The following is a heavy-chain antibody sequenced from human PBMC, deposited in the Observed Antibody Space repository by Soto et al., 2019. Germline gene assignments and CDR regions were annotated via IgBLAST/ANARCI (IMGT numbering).Heavy chain of an antibody. CDR3: ARPLEYSSSLGYALDV. CDR1: GFHFSIYA. D-gene: IGHD6-6*01. CDR2: ISYDGNSK. Sequence: PGGSLRLSCAASGFHFSIYAMHLVRQSPGRGLEWVAIISYDGNSKFYTDSVKGRFNISRDNSKNTLYMQMNSLRAEDTAVYYCARPLEYSSSLGYALDVWGQGTTVTVSS. V-gene: IGHV3-30-3*01. J-gene: IGHJ6*02.